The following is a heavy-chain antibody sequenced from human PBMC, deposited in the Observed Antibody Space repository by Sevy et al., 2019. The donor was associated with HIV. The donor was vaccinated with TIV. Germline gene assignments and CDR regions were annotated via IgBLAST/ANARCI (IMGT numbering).Heavy chain of an antibody. CDR3: ARDQDGYFDY. J-gene: IGHJ4*02. CDR1: GGTFSSYA. D-gene: IGHD4-17*01. V-gene: IGHV1-69*13. CDR2: IIPIFGTA. Sequence: ASLKVSCKASGGTFSSYAISWVRQAPGQGLEWMGGIIPIFGTANYAQKFQGRVTITADESTSTAYMELSSLRSEDTAVYYCARDQDGYFDYWGQGTLVTVSS.